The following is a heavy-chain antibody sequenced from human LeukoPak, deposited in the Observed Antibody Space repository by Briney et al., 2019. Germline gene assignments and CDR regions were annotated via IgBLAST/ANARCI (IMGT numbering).Heavy chain of an antibody. Sequence: GGSLRLSCAASGFTFSSYAMTWVRQAPGKGLEWVSSISTSGGYTNYAASVKGRFTISRDNSKNTLYLQMNSLRAEDTAVYYCATTPRTLWDQGTLVTVSS. CDR1: GFTFSSYA. J-gene: IGHJ4*02. CDR3: ATTPRTL. V-gene: IGHV3-23*01. D-gene: IGHD2-2*01. CDR2: ISTSGGYT.